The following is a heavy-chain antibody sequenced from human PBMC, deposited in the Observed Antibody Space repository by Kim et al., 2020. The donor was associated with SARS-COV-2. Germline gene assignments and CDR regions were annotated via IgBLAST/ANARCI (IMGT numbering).Heavy chain of an antibody. J-gene: IGHJ4*02. CDR3: ARGRPSGWAD. CDR1: GFTLSSNW. Sequence: GGSLRLSCAASGFTLSSNWMHWVRQAPGKGLVYVSSINSDGSSTIYADSVKGRFTISRDNAKNTLYLQMNSLRAEDTAVYYCARGRPSGWADWGQGTLVTVSS. D-gene: IGHD6-19*01. V-gene: IGHV3-74*01. CDR2: INSDGSST.